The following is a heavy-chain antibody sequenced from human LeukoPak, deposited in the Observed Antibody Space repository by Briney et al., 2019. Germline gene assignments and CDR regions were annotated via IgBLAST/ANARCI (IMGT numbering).Heavy chain of an antibody. CDR2: ISSSDRTI. CDR3: ARVGTTGNTVDGFDL. J-gene: IGHJ3*01. D-gene: IGHD1-1*01. V-gene: IGHV3-48*04. CDR1: GFTFSTYS. Sequence: GGSLRLSCAASGFTFSTYSMNWVRQAPGKGLEWVSYISSSDRTINYADSLKGRFTISRDNAKNSLYLQMNSLRAEDTAVYYCARVGTTGNTVDGFDLWGQGTMVTVSS.